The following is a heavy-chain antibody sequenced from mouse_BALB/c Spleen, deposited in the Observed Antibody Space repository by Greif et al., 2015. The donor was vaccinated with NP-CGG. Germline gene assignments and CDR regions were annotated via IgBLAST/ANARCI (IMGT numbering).Heavy chain of an antibody. D-gene: IGHD2-4*01. V-gene: IGHV5-6-3*01. Sequence: EVKLMESGGGLVQPGGSLKLSCAASGFTFSSYGMSWVRQTPDKRLELVATINSNGGSTYYPDSVKGRFTISRDNAKNTLYLQMSSLKSEDTAMYYCLITTSFLWGQGTTLTVSS. J-gene: IGHJ2*01. CDR2: INSNGGST. CDR3: LITTSFL. CDR1: GFTFSSYG.